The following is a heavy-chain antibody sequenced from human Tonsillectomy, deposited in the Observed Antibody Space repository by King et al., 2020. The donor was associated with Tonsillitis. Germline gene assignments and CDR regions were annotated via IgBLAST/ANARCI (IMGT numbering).Heavy chain of an antibody. CDR2: IYYTGSA. V-gene: IGHV4-39*01. J-gene: IGHJ4*02. CDR3: ARHSDNDDSLWVIGVPPDY. CDR1: GGSITSNRYY. Sequence: QLQESGPGLVKPSETLSLTCTVSGGSITSNRYYWGWIRQPPGKGLEWIGSIYYTGSAYYSPSLNSRVTISVDTSKNQFSMNLSSVTAADTAVYYCARHSDNDDSLWVIGVPPDYLGQGNLVTVSA. D-gene: IGHD4-17*01.